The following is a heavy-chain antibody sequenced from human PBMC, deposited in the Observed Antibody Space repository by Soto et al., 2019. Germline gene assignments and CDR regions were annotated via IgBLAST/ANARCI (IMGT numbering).Heavy chain of an antibody. V-gene: IGHV5-51*01. J-gene: IGHJ6*02. CDR2: IYSCDSDT. D-gene: IGHD3-9*01. CDR1: GWSFNSYW. Sequence: VESLMIYWKGSGWSFNSYWIGLVRHMPGKGLEWMGVIYSCDSDTRYSPSYQGQVTISADKSISTPYLQWRSLKASDTAMYYCARHTPYYDILTGYWSGFGTDYYGMDVWGQGTTVTVSS. CDR3: ARHTPYYDILTGYWSGFGTDYYGMDV.